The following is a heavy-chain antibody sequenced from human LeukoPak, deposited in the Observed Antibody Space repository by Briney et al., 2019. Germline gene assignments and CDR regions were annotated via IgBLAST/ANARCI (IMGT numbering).Heavy chain of an antibody. J-gene: IGHJ4*02. CDR2: ISARDGRT. CDR3: AKDRNDWKQGIDS. D-gene: IGHD1-1*01. Sequence: GRSLRLSCAASGFTFSSHAMNWVRQAPGKGLEWVSIISARDGRTYYADSVKGRFTISRDNSKNTLYLQMNSLRVEDTAVYYCAKDRNDWKQGIDSWGQGTLVTVST. CDR1: GFTFSSHA. V-gene: IGHV3-23*01.